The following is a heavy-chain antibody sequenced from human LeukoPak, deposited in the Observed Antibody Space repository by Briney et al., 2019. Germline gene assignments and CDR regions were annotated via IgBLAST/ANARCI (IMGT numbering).Heavy chain of an antibody. V-gene: IGHV1-24*01. Sequence: ASVKVSCKVSGYTLTELPMHWVRQAPGKGLEWMGGFDPEDGETIYAQKFQGRVTMTEDTSTDTAYMELSSLRSEDTAVYYCATDRNYYDSSGPLDYWGQGTLVTVSS. CDR3: ATDRNYYDSSGPLDY. J-gene: IGHJ4*02. D-gene: IGHD3-22*01. CDR2: FDPEDGET. CDR1: GYTLTELP.